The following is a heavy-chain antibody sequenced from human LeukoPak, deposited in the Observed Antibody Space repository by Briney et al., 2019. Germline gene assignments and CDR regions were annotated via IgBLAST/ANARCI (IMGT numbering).Heavy chain of an antibody. CDR2: IKVNVGST. J-gene: IGHJ4*02. V-gene: IGHV1-46*01. D-gene: IGHD6-13*01. Sequence: ASVKVSCRASGYSFTSYVMHWVRQAPGQGLEWMGIIKVNVGSTNYAQRFQGRVTMTRDTSTATVYMELSGLSSADTAVYYCAKDRAAVVPYYFDCWGLGTLVTVSS. CDR3: AKDRAAVVPYYFDC. CDR1: GYSFTSYV.